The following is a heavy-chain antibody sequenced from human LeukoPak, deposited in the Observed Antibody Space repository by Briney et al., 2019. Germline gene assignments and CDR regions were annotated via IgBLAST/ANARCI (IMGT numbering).Heavy chain of an antibody. CDR2: IKSKTDGGTT. Sequence: TGGSLRLSCAASGFTFSNAWMSWVRQAPGKGLEWVGRIKSKTDGGTTDYAAPVKGRFTISRDDSKNTLYLQMNSLKTEDTAVYHCTTDRNDYDAFDIWGQGTMVTVSS. CDR1: GFTFSNAW. CDR3: TTDRNDYDAFDI. D-gene: IGHD3-16*01. J-gene: IGHJ3*02. V-gene: IGHV3-15*01.